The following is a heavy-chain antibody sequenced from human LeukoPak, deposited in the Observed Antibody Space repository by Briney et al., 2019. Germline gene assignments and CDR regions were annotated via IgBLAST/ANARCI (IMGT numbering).Heavy chain of an antibody. Sequence: SETLSLTCTVSGGSISSYYWSWIRQPAGKGLEWIGRIYTSGSTNYNPSLKSRVTMSVDTSKNQFSLKLGSVTAADTAVYYCARDRYDSSGYYYYDYWGQGTLVTVSS. CDR2: IYTSGST. V-gene: IGHV4-4*07. J-gene: IGHJ4*02. CDR1: GGSISSYY. CDR3: ARDRYDSSGYYYYDY. D-gene: IGHD3-22*01.